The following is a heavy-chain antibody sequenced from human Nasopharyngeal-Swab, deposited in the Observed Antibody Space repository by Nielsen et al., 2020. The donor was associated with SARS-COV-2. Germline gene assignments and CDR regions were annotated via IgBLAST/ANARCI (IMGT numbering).Heavy chain of an antibody. CDR3: ARGPSLLRFLEWHDY. CDR2: INPNSGGT. CDR1: GYTFPGYY. D-gene: IGHD3-3*01. V-gene: IGHV1-2*02. J-gene: IGHJ4*02. Sequence: ASVQVPRKASGYTFPGYYMHWLRQAPGQELEWMGWINPNSGGTNYAPKFQGRVTMTRDTSNLTAYMELSRLRSDDTAVYYCARGPSLLRFLEWHDYWGQGTLVTVSS.